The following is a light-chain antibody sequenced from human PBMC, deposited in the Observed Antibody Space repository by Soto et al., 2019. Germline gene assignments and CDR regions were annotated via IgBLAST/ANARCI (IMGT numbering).Light chain of an antibody. CDR3: QQRSNWIT. Sequence: ETVLTQSPATLSLSPGERATLSCRASRSISSYLAWYQQKPGQAPRLLIYDASNRATGIPARFSGSGSGTDFTLTISSLEPEDFAVYYCQQRSNWITFGQGTRLEIK. CDR2: DAS. V-gene: IGKV3-11*01. J-gene: IGKJ5*01. CDR1: RSISSY.